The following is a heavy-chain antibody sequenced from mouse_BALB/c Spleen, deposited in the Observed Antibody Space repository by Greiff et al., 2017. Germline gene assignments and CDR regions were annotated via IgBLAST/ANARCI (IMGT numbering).Heavy chain of an antibody. D-gene: IGHD2-4*01. CDR1: GFSLSRYS. Sequence: VKLLESGPGLVAPSQSLSITCTVSGFSLSRYSVHWVRQPPGKGLEWLGMLWGGGSTDYNSALKSRLSISKDNSKSQVFLKMNSLQTDDTAMYYCASVYDYDAGAFDYWGQGTTLTVSS. V-gene: IGHV2-6-4*01. J-gene: IGHJ2*01. CDR2: LWGGGST. CDR3: ASVYDYDAGAFDY.